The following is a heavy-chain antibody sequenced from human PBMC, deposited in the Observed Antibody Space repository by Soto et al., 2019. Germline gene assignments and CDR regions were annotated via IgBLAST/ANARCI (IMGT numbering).Heavy chain of an antibody. V-gene: IGHV1-24*01. CDR1: GYTLTELS. J-gene: IGHJ4*02. Sequence: ASVKVSCKVSGYTLTELSMHWVRQAPGKGLEWMGGFDPEDGETIYAQKFQGRVTMTEDTSTDTAYMELSSLRSEDTAVYYCATLVSGGSYTYYFDYWGQGTLVTVSS. CDR2: FDPEDGET. D-gene: IGHD1-26*01. CDR3: ATLVSGGSYTYYFDY.